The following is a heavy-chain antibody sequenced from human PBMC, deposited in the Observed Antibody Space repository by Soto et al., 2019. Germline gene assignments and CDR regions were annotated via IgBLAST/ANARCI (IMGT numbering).Heavy chain of an antibody. D-gene: IGHD5-18*01. CDR3: ARPRIQLCSFNPTEYYVMDV. Sequence: GASVKLSCKASGYTFTSYGISWVRQAPGQGLEWMGWISAYNGNTNYAQKLQGRVTMTTDTSTSTAYMELRSLRSDDTAVYYCARPRIQLCSFNPTEYYVMDVCGQGTTVTVSS. J-gene: IGHJ6*02. V-gene: IGHV1-18*04. CDR1: GYTFTSYG. CDR2: ISAYNGNT.